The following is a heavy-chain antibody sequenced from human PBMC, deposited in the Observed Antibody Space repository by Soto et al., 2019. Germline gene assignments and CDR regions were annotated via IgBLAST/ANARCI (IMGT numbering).Heavy chain of an antibody. V-gene: IGHV4-59*01. D-gene: IGHD3-22*01. CDR2: IFDSGST. CDR3: ARGSVSMSYYFDY. Sequence: SETLSLTCTVSGASITTYYWNWIRQPPGKGLEWIGYIFDSGSTNYNPSLKSRVTISLDTSKNQFSLRLSSATAADTAVYYCARGSVSMSYYFDYWGQGTVVTVS. J-gene: IGHJ4*02. CDR1: GASITTYY.